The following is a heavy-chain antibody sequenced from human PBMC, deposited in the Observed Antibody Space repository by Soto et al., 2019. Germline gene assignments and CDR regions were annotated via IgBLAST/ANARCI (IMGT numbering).Heavy chain of an antibody. CDR1: GYTFTNFY. V-gene: IGHV1-46*03. J-gene: IGHJ4*01. CDR2: INPSGGTT. Sequence: GASVKVSCKAFGYTFTNFYIHWVRQAPGEGLEWMGTINPSGGTTGYAQKFQGRVTMTRDTSTSTVYMELSSLRSEDTAVYFCARSVVTSVYYFDVWGQGSPVTVSS. D-gene: IGHD2-21*02. CDR3: ARSVVTSVYYFDV.